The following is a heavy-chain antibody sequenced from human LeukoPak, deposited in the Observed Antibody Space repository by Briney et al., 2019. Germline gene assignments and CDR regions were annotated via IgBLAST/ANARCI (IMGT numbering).Heavy chain of an antibody. D-gene: IGHD3-16*01. CDR3: AQSGSYAAFDY. CDR1: GFTFSDHY. Sequence: GGSLRLSCAASGFTFSDHYMDWVRQAAGKGLEWVGRIRNKANSYTTEYAASVKGRFTISRDDSKNSLYLQMNSLKTEDTAVYYCAQSGSYAAFDYWGQGSLVTVSS. CDR2: IRNKANSYTT. J-gene: IGHJ4*02. V-gene: IGHV3-72*01.